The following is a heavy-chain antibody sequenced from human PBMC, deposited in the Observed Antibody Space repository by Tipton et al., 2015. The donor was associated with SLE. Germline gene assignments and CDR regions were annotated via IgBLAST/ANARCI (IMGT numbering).Heavy chain of an antibody. D-gene: IGHD2-21*01. V-gene: IGHV4-59*11. Sequence: TLSLTCTVSGGSISSHYWSWIRQPPGKGLEWIGYIYYSGSTNYNPSLQSRVTISVDTSKNQFSLKLSSVTAADTAVYYCAKTPPAHIVVVNHFDYWGQGTLVTVSS. J-gene: IGHJ4*02. CDR3: AKTPPAHIVVVNHFDY. CDR2: IYYSGST. CDR1: GGSISSHY.